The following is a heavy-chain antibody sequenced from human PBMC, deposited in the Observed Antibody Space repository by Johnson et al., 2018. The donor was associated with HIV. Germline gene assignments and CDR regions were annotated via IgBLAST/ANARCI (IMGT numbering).Heavy chain of an antibody. CDR2: INWNGGST. CDR1: GFTVSSNY. Sequence: VQLVESGGGLIQPGGSLRLSCAASGFTVSSNYMSWVRQAPGKGLKWVSGINWNGGSTGYADSVKGRFTISRDNAKNSLYLQMNSLRAEDTALYYCARRCSIAAHPSCVLDAFDIWGQGTMVTVSS. D-gene: IGHD6-6*01. CDR3: ARRCSIAAHPSCVLDAFDI. J-gene: IGHJ3*02. V-gene: IGHV3-20*04.